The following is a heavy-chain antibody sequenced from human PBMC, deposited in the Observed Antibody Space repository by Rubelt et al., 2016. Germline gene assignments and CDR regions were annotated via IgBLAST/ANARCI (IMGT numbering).Heavy chain of an antibody. D-gene: IGHD6-19*01. V-gene: IGHV2-70*15. J-gene: IGHJ4*02. Sequence: QVTLRESGPALVKPTQTLTLTCTFSGFSLSTRGMCVSWIRQPPGKALEGLARKDWDDGKYYSTSLKPRLTNSKDTPKNQVVLTMTNMDPVDTATYYCARLVAGLPFDYWGQGSLVTVSS. CDR1: GFSLSTRGMC. CDR2: KDWDDGK. CDR3: ARLVAGLPFDY.